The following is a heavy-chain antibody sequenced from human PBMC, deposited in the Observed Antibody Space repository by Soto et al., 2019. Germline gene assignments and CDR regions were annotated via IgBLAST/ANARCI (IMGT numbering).Heavy chain of an antibody. D-gene: IGHD3-22*01. CDR1: GGTFSGYA. J-gene: IGHJ4*02. V-gene: IGHV1-69*13. Sequence: SVKVSGKASGGTFSGYAISWVRQAPGQGLEWMGGIIPIFGTANYAQKFQGRVTITADESTSTAYMELSSLRSEDTAVYYCARGGQAYYYDSSGYFDYWGQGTLVTVSS. CDR3: ARGGQAYYYDSSGYFDY. CDR2: IIPIFGTA.